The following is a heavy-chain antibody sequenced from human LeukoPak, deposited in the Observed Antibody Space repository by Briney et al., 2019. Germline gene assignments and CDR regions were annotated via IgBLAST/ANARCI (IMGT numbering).Heavy chain of an antibody. J-gene: IGHJ4*02. CDR3: ARAPSGCGGTCPSDH. CDR2: IHDNGDS. CDR1: GGSISGYF. V-gene: IGHV4-4*07. Sequence: SETLSLTCTVSGGSISGYFWSWIRQPAGKRLQWIGRIHDNGDSNNNPYIKRRATMTLDTSWNQVSLKLTSVTAADTAVYYCARAPSGCGGTCPSDHWGPGTLVTVSS. D-gene: IGHD2-15*01.